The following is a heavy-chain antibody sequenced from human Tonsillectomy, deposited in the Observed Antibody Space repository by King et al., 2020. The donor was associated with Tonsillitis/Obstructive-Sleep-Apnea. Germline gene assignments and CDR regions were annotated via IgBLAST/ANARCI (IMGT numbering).Heavy chain of an antibody. CDR2: INNVGGI. D-gene: IGHD6-19*01. CDR3: AKDHPSSGWPAFDY. J-gene: IGHJ4*02. V-gene: IGHV3-23*01. CDR1: GFSISSRA. Sequence: EMQLQESGGGLVQPGGSLRLSCAASGFSISSRAMSWVRQTPGKGLEWVASINNVGGIYYSDSVKGRFTISRDNFKSTLDLQMNGLRAEDTAVYYCAKDHPSSGWPAFDYWGQGTLVVVSS.